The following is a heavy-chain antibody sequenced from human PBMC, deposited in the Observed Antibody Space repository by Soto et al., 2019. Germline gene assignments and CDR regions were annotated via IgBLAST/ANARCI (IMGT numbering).Heavy chain of an antibody. V-gene: IGHV3-23*01. CDR2: ISGSGGST. CDR3: AKDLVLRYFDWLPQYFDY. D-gene: IGHD3-9*01. Sequence: EVQLLESGGGLVQPGGSLRLSCAASGFTFSSYAMSWVRQAPGKGLEWVSAISGSGGSTYYADSVKGRFTISRHNSKNTLYLQMNSLRAEDTAVYYCAKDLVLRYFDWLPQYFDYWGQGTLVTVSS. J-gene: IGHJ4*02. CDR1: GFTFSSYA.